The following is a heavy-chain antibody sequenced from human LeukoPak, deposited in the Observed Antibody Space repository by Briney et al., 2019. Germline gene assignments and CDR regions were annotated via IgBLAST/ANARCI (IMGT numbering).Heavy chain of an antibody. J-gene: IGHJ4*02. CDR3: VSDYYDNSGLRPVDY. V-gene: IGHV3-15*01. CDR1: GFTFSNAW. CDR2: FKSKTDGGTT. Sequence: PGGSLRLSCAASGFTFSNAWMSWVRQAPGKGLEWVGHFKSKTDGGTTDYAAPVKGRFTISRDDSKNTLYLQMNSLKTEDTAVYYCVSDYYDNSGLRPVDYWGQGTLVTVSS. D-gene: IGHD3-22*01.